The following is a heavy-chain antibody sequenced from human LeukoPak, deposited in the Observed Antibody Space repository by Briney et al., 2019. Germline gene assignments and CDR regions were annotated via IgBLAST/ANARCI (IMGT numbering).Heavy chain of an antibody. Sequence: GGSLGLSCAASGFTFSDHFLDWVRQAPGKGLEWVGRTRNKANSYITEYAASVKGRFTISRDDSKNSLYLQMSSLKTDDTAMYYCASIRGTFGYWGQGTLVTVSS. D-gene: IGHD1-26*01. CDR1: GFTFSDHF. CDR3: ASIRGTFGY. V-gene: IGHV3-72*01. CDR2: TRNKANSYIT. J-gene: IGHJ4*02.